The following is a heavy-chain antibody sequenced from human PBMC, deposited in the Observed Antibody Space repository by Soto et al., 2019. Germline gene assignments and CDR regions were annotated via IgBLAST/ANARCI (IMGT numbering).Heavy chain of an antibody. J-gene: IGHJ4*02. CDR2: IKKDGTTK. CDR3: ARDVSALDV. V-gene: IGHV3-7*01. Sequence: EVQLVESGGGLVQPGGSLRLSCATSGVTFSNYWMSWVRQAPGKGLEWVAYIKKDGTTKDYVDSVRGRFTVSRDNAKNSLYLQMNSLRAEDTAVYYCARDVSALDVWGQGTLVTVSS. CDR1: GVTFSNYW.